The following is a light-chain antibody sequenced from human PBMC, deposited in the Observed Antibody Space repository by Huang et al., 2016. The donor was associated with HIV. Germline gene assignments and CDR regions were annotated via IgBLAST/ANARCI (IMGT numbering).Light chain of an antibody. J-gene: IGKJ2*01. Sequence: EIVLTQSPGTLSLSPGQRATLSCRASQIGNSNALAWYQQKRGQAPRLLIYRSSNRATGSPDRFSGSESETDFTLTISRLEPEDFAVYYCQQYGSSPYTFGQGTKLEIK. V-gene: IGKV3-20*01. CDR2: RSS. CDR3: QQYGSSPYT. CDR1: QIGNSNA.